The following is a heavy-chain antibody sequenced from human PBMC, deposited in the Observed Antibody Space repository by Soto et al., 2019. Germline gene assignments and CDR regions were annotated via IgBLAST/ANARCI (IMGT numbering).Heavy chain of an antibody. CDR1: GFSVSSNY. D-gene: IGHD1-20*01. Sequence: GGSLRLSXALSGFSVSSNYLSWVRQAPGKGLEWVSYIGGSGSPIYYADSVKGRFTISRDNAQNSLYLQMNSLRDEDPAVYYCARGYLSNSFDLLGQGTLVTVSS. CDR2: IGGSGSPI. CDR3: ARGYLSNSFDL. V-gene: IGHV3-48*02. J-gene: IGHJ5*02.